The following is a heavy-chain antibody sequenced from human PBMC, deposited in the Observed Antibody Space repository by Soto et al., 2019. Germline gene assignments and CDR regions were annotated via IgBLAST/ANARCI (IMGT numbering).Heavy chain of an antibody. CDR3: AAIGRRDGYSS. CDR1: GGSISSSNW. D-gene: IGHD5-18*01. Sequence: SETLSLTCAVSGGSISSSNWWSWVRQLPGKGLEWIGEIYHSGSTNYNPSLKSRVTISVDKSKNQFSLKLSSVTAADTAVYYCAAIGRRDGYSSWGQGSLVTGSS. CDR2: IYHSGST. J-gene: IGHJ5*02. V-gene: IGHV4-4*02.